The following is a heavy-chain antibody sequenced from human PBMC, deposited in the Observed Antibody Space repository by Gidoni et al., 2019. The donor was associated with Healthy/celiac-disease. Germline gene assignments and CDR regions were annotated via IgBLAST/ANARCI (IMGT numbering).Heavy chain of an antibody. Sequence: QVTLKESGPVLVKPTETLTLTCTVSGFSLSNARMGVSWIRQPPGKALEWLAHIFSNDEKSYSTSLKSRLTISKDTSKSQVVLTMTNMDPVDTATYYCARIWYDFWSGYYKVPQGWYFDLWGRGTLVTVSS. CDR1: GFSLSNARMG. CDR2: IFSNDEK. J-gene: IGHJ2*01. CDR3: ARIWYDFWSGYYKVPQGWYFDL. V-gene: IGHV2-26*01. D-gene: IGHD3-3*01.